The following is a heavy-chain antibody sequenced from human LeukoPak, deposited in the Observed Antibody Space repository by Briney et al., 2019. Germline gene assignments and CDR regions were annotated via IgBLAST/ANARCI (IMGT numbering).Heavy chain of an antibody. J-gene: IGHJ4*02. V-gene: IGHV3-33*08. CDR3: ARGGMTANNIDY. D-gene: IGHD2-21*02. CDR1: GFTFSSYT. Sequence: GGSLRLSCAASGFTFSSYTMHWVRQAPGKGLEWVAIIWYDGSNKYYTDSVKGRFTISRDNSKNMLYLQMSSLRAEDTAVYYCARGGMTANNIDYWGQGTLVTVSS. CDR2: IWYDGSNK.